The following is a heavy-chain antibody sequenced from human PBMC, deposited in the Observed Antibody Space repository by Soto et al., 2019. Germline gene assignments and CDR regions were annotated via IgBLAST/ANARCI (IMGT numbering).Heavy chain of an antibody. V-gene: IGHV4-61*01. J-gene: IGHJ5*02. CDR3: ARTDSKYVNCFDP. Sequence: SETLSLTCTVSGDSVGSGNYFWSWIRQPPGKALEWIGYIYYSGSTNYNPSLNRRVTISLDTSNSQISLTLRSVTAADTAVYYCARTDSKYVNCFDPWGQGTLVTVSS. CDR2: IYYSGST. D-gene: IGHD4-4*01. CDR1: GDSVGSGNYF.